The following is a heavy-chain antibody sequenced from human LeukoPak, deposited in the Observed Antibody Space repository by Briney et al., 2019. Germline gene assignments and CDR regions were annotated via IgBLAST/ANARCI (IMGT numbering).Heavy chain of an antibody. Sequence: ASVKVSCKASGYPFTSYSMHWVRQAPGQGLEWMGIINPSGGTTTYAQKFQGRVSMTRDTSTSTVYMELSSLRSEDTAVYYCARDLISGDWTWDIWGQGTMVTVSS. CDR3: ARDLISGDWTWDI. CDR1: GYPFTSYS. CDR2: INPSGGTT. D-gene: IGHD2-21*02. J-gene: IGHJ3*02. V-gene: IGHV1-46*01.